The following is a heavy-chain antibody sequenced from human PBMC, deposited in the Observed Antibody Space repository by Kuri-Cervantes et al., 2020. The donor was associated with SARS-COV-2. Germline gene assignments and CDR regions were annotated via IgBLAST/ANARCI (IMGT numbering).Heavy chain of an antibody. J-gene: IGHJ4*02. Sequence: GSLRLSCAASGFTFSSYSMNWVRQAPGKGLEWIGEINHSGSTNYNPSLKSRVTVSVDTSKNQFSLKLSSVTAADTAVYYCARRFLGGSSWHDYWGQGTLVTVSS. CDR3: ARRFLGGSSWHDY. D-gene: IGHD6-13*01. CDR2: INHSGST. V-gene: IGHV4-34*01. CDR1: GFTFSSYS.